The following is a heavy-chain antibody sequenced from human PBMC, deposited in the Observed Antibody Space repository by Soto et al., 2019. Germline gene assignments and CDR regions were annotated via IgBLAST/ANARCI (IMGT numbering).Heavy chain of an antibody. Sequence: PGGSLRLSCEASGFQFNAYGMHWVRQAPGNGLEWVAVISFDGSNQYYEESVKGRSTISRDNSKNTLYLQMDSLRAEDTDVYFCVKAGTMAGNGRTLGSFDLWGRRTRVT. CDR2: ISFDGSNQ. CDR1: GFQFNAYG. D-gene: IGHD1-1*01. V-gene: IGHV3-30*18. CDR3: VKAGTMAGNGRTLGSFDL. J-gene: IGHJ2*01.